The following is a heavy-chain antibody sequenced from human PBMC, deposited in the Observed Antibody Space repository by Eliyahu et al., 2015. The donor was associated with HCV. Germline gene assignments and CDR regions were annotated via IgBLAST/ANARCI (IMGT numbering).Heavy chain of an antibody. Sequence: QLQLQESGPGLVKPSETLSLTCTVSGGSISSSSYYWGWIRQPPGKGLEWIGSIYYSGSTYYNPSLKSRVTISVDTSKNQFSLKLSSVTAADTAVYYCARGREEYYGSGSSYFDYWGQGTLVTVSS. D-gene: IGHD3-10*01. CDR1: GGSISSSSYY. CDR2: IYYSGST. CDR3: ARGREEYYGSGSSYFDY. J-gene: IGHJ4*02. V-gene: IGHV4-39*07.